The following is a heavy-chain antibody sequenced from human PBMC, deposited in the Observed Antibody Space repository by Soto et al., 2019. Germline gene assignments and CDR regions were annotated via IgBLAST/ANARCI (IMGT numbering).Heavy chain of an antibody. D-gene: IGHD3-10*01. Sequence: QVQLQQWGAGLLKPSETLSLTCAVYGGSFSGYYWSWIRQPPGKGLEWIGEINHSGSTNYHPSLKSRVTISVDTSKNQFSLKLSSVTAADTAVYYCAREAWLSWFDPWGQGTLVTVSS. V-gene: IGHV4-34*01. CDR3: AREAWLSWFDP. CDR1: GGSFSGYY. J-gene: IGHJ5*02. CDR2: INHSGST.